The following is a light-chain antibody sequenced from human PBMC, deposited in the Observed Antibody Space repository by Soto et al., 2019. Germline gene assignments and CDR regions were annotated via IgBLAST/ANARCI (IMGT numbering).Light chain of an antibody. V-gene: IGLV2-14*01. CDR1: TSDVPGTNS. Sequence: QSALTQPASVSGSRGQSITISCTGTTSDVPGTNSVSWYQQHPGNAPILIIYDVTKRPSGVSGRFSGSKSGNTASLTISGLQVEDEADYYCTSYITSSLVLFGGGTKLTVL. CDR3: TSYITSSLVL. J-gene: IGLJ2*01. CDR2: DVT.